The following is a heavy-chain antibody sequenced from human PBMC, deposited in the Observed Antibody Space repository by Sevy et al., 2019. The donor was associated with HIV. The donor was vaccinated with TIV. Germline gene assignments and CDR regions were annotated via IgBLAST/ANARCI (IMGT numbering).Heavy chain of an antibody. CDR2: ISGSGGST. CDR3: AKGGFTMVRGVFDY. J-gene: IGHJ4*02. CDR1: GFSFSSYA. D-gene: IGHD3-10*01. V-gene: IGHV3-23*01. Sequence: GGSLRLSCAASGFSFSSYAMSWVRQTPGKGLEWVSAISGSGGSTYYADSVKGRFTISRDNSKKTLYLQMNSLIAEDTAVYYCAKGGFTMVRGVFDYWGQGTLVTVSS.